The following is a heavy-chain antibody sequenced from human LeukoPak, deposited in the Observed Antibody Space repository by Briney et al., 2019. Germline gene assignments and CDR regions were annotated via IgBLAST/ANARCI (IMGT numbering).Heavy chain of an antibody. V-gene: IGHV3-66*01. CDR2: IYDCGST. CDR3: AKATLDGGSPKGDYYQMDV. J-gene: IGHJ6*03. Sequence: GGSLRLSCAASGFTVSSNYVSWARQAPGKGLEWVSVIYDCGSTYYADSVKGRFTISRDNSKNTLYLQMNSLRPEDTAVYYCAKATLDGGSPKGDYYQMDVWGKGTTVTISS. CDR1: GFTVSSNY. D-gene: IGHD3-16*01.